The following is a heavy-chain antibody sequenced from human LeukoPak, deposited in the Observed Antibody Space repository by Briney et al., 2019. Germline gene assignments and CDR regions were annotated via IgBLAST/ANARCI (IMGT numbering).Heavy chain of an antibody. V-gene: IGHV1-46*01. J-gene: IGHJ3*02. CDR2: INPSGGST. CDR1: GYTFTSYY. D-gene: IGHD1-26*01. CDR3: ARVKVGALGPYDAFDI. Sequence: ASVTVSCKASGYTFTSYYMHWVRQAPGQGLEWMGIINPSGGSTSYAQKFQGRVTMTRDTSTSTVYMELSSLRSEDTVVYYCARVKVGALGPYDAFDIWGQGTMVTVSS.